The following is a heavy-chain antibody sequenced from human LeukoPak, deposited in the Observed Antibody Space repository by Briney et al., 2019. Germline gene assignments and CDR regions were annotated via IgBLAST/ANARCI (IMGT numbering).Heavy chain of an antibody. J-gene: IGHJ5*02. CDR1: RGSTSTYY. CDR3: ARGSGSYSP. V-gene: IGHV4-59*01. D-gene: IGHD1-26*01. Sequence: SETLSLTCTVARGSTSTYYWSWIRQPAGKGLEWIGYIYYSGSTNYNPSLKSRVTISVDTSKNQFSLKLSSVTAEDTAVYYCARGSGSYSPWGQGTLVTVSS. CDR2: IYYSGST.